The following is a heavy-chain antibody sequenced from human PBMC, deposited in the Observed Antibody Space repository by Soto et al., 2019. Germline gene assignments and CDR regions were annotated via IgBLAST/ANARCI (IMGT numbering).Heavy chain of an antibody. Sequence: QVQLVQSGAEVKKPGASVKVSCKASGYTFTSYDINWVRQATGQGLEWMGWMNPNSGNTGYAQKFQGRVTMTRNTSISTAYMELSSLRSEDTAVYYCARGRSYYDFWSGYLTFDPWGQGTLVTVSS. V-gene: IGHV1-8*01. D-gene: IGHD3-3*01. J-gene: IGHJ5*02. CDR1: GYTFTSYD. CDR2: MNPNSGNT. CDR3: ARGRSYYDFWSGYLTFDP.